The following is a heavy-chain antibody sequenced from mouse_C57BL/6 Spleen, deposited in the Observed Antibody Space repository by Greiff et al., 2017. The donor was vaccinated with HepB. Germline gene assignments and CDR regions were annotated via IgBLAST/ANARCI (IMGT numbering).Heavy chain of an antibody. Sequence: QVQLQQSGAELVKPGASVKMSCKASGYTFTSYWITWVKQRPGQGLEWIGDIYPGSGSTNYNEKFKSKATLTVYTSSSTAYMQLSILTSEDSAVYYCARHYGSSLWYFDVWGTGTTVTVSS. CDR1: GYTFTSYW. D-gene: IGHD1-1*01. J-gene: IGHJ1*03. V-gene: IGHV1-55*01. CDR2: IYPGSGST. CDR3: ARHYGSSLWYFDV.